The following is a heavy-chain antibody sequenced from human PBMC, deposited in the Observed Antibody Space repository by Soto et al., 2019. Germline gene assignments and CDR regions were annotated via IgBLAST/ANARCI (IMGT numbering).Heavy chain of an antibody. J-gene: IGHJ4*02. CDR2: ISGSTGNT. V-gene: IGHV3-23*01. Sequence: GGSLRLSCAASGITFRAHGIHWVRQAPGKGLEWVSSISGSTGNTYYADSVKGRFTISRDNSKNTLYLQVNSLRAEDTAVYYCARNYYDSGGGFDSWGQGTLVTVSA. CDR3: ARNYYDSGGGFDS. D-gene: IGHD3-22*01. CDR1: GITFRAHG.